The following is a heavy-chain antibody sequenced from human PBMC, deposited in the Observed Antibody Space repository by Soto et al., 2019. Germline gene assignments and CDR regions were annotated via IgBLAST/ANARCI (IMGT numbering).Heavy chain of an antibody. CDR2: INEDSSYI. CDR1: GFTFSSYS. D-gene: IGHD3-9*01. CDR3: VRGVGRYFRSGYMDV. V-gene: IGHV3-21*02. J-gene: IGHJ6*03. Sequence: EVQLVESGGGLVKPGGSLRLSCAASGFTFSSYSMNWVRQAPGKGLEWVSSINEDSSYIYYAHSLRGRFTISRDNAKDSVYLQMSYLRAEDTAVYYCVRGVGRYFRSGYMDVWGDGATVTVSS.